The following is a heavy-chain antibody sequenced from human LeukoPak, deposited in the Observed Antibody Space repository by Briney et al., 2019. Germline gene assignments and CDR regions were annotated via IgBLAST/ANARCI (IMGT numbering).Heavy chain of an antibody. V-gene: IGHV3-23*01. CDR3: AKAEGYDILTGLDY. Sequence: PGESLRLSCATSGFTFSTYAMSWARQAPGKGLEWVSCIGSSGGTTYYPYSMKGRFTIYSDNSKNTLYLKMNSLRTEDTAVYYCAKAEGYDILTGLDYWGQGTLVTVSS. CDR2: IGSSGGTT. CDR1: GFTFSTYA. D-gene: IGHD3-9*01. J-gene: IGHJ4*02.